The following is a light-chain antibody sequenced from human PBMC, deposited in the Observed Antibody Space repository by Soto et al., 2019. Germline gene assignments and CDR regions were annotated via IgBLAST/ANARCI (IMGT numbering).Light chain of an antibody. CDR3: QQYGSSAGYT. CDR2: GAS. Sequence: EIVLTQSPGTLSLSPGERATLSCRASQSVSSNYLAWYQQKPGQAPRLLIYGASSRATGIPDRFSGSGSGTHFTHSISRLEPEDFALYSCQQYGSSAGYTFGQGTKLEIK. CDR1: QSVSSNY. V-gene: IGKV3-20*01. J-gene: IGKJ2*01.